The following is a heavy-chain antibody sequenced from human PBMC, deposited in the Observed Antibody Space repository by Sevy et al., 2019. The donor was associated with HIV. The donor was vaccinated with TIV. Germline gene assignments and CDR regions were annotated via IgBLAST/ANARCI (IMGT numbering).Heavy chain of an antibody. CDR3: ARELAYCDGDCSRAEYFQH. CDR1: GYPFSNYG. CDR2: ISPYNGDT. J-gene: IGHJ1*01. V-gene: IGHV1-18*01. D-gene: IGHD2-21*02. Sequence: ASVKVSCKASGYPFSNYGISWVRQAPGQGLEWMGWISPYNGDTSYAQKFQGRVTVTTDTSTSTAYMELRSLRSEDTAIYYCARELAYCDGDCSRAEYFQHWGQGALVTVSS.